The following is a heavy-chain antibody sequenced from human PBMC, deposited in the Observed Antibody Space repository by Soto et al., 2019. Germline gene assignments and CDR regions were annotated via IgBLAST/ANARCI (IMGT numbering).Heavy chain of an antibody. D-gene: IGHD2-8*01. J-gene: IGHJ6*02. CDR1: GYTFTRYG. Sequence: QGHLVQSGAEVKKPGTSVKVSCKASGYTFTRYGISWVRQAPGQGLEWMGWISGYNGDTNYAQNLQGRVTMTIDTSTSTAYMELRSLTSDDTAVYYCAKNGQPPYYYDGLDVWGQGTKVTVSS. CDR3: AKNGQPPYYYDGLDV. CDR2: ISGYNGDT. V-gene: IGHV1-18*01.